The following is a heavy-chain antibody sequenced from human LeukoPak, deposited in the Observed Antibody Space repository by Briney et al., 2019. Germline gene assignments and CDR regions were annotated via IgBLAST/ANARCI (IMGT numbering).Heavy chain of an antibody. V-gene: IGHV3-23*01. CDR3: AKVEPEYYYDSSGRGSFDY. CDR2: ISGSGGST. D-gene: IGHD3-22*01. Sequence: PGGSLRLSCAASGFTFSSYAMSWVRQAPGKGLEWVSAISGSGGSTYYADSVKGRFTISRDNSKNTLYLQMNSLRAEDTAVYYCAKVEPEYYYDSSGRGSFDYWGQGTLVTVSS. CDR1: GFTFSSYA. J-gene: IGHJ4*02.